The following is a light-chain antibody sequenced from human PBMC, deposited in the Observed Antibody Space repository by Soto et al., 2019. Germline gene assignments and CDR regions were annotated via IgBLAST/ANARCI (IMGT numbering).Light chain of an antibody. J-gene: IGKJ3*01. Sequence: DIQMTQSPSSLSASVGDRVTITCQASDDIDNFLSWYQQTPGKAPKLLIHDASTLQRGVPSRFSGSGSVTDFTWTISSLQPEDFATYYCQQYDNLAFTFGPGTKVDIK. CDR1: DDIDNF. CDR2: DAS. CDR3: QQYDNLAFT. V-gene: IGKV1-33*01.